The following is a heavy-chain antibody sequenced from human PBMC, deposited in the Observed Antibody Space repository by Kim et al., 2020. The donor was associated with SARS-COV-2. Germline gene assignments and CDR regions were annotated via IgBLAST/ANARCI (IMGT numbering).Heavy chain of an antibody. D-gene: IGHD6-13*01. CDR3: ARGKVLVSSSWYAY. J-gene: IGHJ4*02. Sequence: SVKVSCKASGGTFSSYAISWVRQAPGQGLEWMGGIIPIFGTANYAQKFQGRVTITADESTSTAYMELSSLSSEDTAVYYCARGKVLVSSSWYAYWGQGTLVTVSS. CDR2: IIPIFGTA. V-gene: IGHV1-69*13. CDR1: GGTFSSYA.